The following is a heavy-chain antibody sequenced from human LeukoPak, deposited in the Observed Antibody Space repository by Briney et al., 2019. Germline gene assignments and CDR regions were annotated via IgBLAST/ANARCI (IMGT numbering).Heavy chain of an antibody. CDR1: GFTFNIYS. J-gene: IGHJ4*02. D-gene: IGHD6-6*01. CDR2: IKKDGSEK. CDR3: AKSLQLGPYYFDY. Sequence: GGSLRLSCAASGFTFNIYSMTWVRQAPGKGLEWVANIKKDGSEKYYVDSVKGRFTISRDNAKNSLYLQMNSLRAEDTAVYYCAKSLQLGPYYFDYWGQGTLVTVSS. V-gene: IGHV3-7*01.